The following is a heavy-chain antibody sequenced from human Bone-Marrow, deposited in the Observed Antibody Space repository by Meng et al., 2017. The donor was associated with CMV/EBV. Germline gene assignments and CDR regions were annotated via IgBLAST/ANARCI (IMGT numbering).Heavy chain of an antibody. Sequence: GGSLRLSCVASGFTFNTYWMSWVRQAPGKGLEWVANIKQDGSEKYYVGSVKGRFTISRDNAKNSLYLQMNSLRAEDTAVYYCARGLNYYDSSGYFDYWGQGTLVTVSS. V-gene: IGHV3-7*04. CDR2: IKQDGSEK. CDR3: ARGLNYYDSSGYFDY. D-gene: IGHD3-22*01. J-gene: IGHJ4*02. CDR1: GFTFNTYW.